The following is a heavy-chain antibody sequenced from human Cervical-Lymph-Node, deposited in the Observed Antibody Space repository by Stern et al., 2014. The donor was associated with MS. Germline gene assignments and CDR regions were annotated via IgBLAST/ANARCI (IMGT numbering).Heavy chain of an antibody. CDR2: ISYDGSKA. D-gene: IGHD3-10*01. J-gene: IGHJ6*02. CDR1: GFNFSSYA. V-gene: IGHV3-30-3*01. Sequence: QLVQSGGGVVQPGRSMRLSWAATGFNFSSYAMQWVRQAPGKGLEWAAVISYDGSKAYYADAVKVRFTISRDNSKKTLFLQMNSLRPEDTADYYCARDLLWFGEFDWGAMDVWGHGTTFTVSS. CDR3: ARDLLWFGEFDWGAMDV.